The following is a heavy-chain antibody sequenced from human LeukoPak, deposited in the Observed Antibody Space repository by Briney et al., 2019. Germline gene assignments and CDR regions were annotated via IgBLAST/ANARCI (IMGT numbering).Heavy chain of an antibody. CDR3: AKDRDIAARPYYFDY. CDR2: ISGSGGST. J-gene: IGHJ4*02. Sequence: GGSLRLSCAASGFTFSSYAMSWVRQAPGKGLEWVSGISGSGGSTYHADSVKGRFTISRDNSKNTLYLQMNSLRAEDSAVYYCAKDRDIAARPYYFDYWGQGTLVTVSS. CDR1: GFTFSSYA. V-gene: IGHV3-23*01. D-gene: IGHD6-6*01.